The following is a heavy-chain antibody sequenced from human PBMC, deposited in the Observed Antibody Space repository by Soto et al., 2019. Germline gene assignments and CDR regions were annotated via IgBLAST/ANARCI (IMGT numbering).Heavy chain of an antibody. J-gene: IGHJ6*02. Sequence: SETLSLTCAVYGGSFSGYYWSWIRQPPGKGLEWIGYIYYSGSTNYNPSLKSRVTISVDTSKNQFSLKLSSVTAADTAVYYCARSYTILTGYYPYYYYGMDVWGQGTTVTVSS. CDR3: ARSYTILTGYYPYYYYGMDV. D-gene: IGHD3-9*01. V-gene: IGHV4-59*08. CDR2: IYYSGST. CDR1: GGSFSGYY.